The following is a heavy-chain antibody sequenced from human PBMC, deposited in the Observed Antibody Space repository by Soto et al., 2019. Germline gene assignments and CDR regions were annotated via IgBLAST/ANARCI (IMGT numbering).Heavy chain of an antibody. D-gene: IGHD3-10*01. CDR3: ARADMVRGVIIRWYFDL. CDR2: INAGNGNT. Sequence: GASVKVSCKASGYTFTSYAMHWVRQAPGQRLEWMGWINAGNGNTKYSQKFQGRVTITRDTSASTAYMELSGLRSEDTAVYYCARADMVRGVIIRWYFDLWGRGTLVTVSS. V-gene: IGHV1-3*01. CDR1: GYTFTSYA. J-gene: IGHJ2*01.